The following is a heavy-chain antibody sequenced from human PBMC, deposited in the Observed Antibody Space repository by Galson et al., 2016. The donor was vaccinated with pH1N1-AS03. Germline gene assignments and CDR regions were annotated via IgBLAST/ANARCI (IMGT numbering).Heavy chain of an antibody. CDR1: GGTFSSHG. V-gene: IGHV1-69*06. Sequence: SVKVSCKASGGTFSSHGFSWVRQAPGQGLEWMGRIIPVFDTVDYAQKFQGRVTITADRSTSTVSMELSTLRSEDTAFYFCARDRGRYGSGTSFDYWGQGTLVTVSS. CDR3: ARDRGRYGSGTSFDY. CDR2: IIPVFDTV. D-gene: IGHD3-10*01. J-gene: IGHJ4*02.